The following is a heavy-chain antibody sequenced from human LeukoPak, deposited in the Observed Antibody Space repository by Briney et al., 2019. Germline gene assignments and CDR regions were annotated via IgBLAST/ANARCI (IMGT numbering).Heavy chain of an antibody. Sequence: PGGSLRLSCAASGFTFSSYGMHWVRQAPGKGLEWVAVIWYDGSNKYYADSVKGRFTVSRDNSKNTLYLQMNSLRAEDTAVYYCARVASSGYYQLDYWGQGTLVTVSS. CDR3: ARVASSGYYQLDY. CDR1: GFTFSSYG. J-gene: IGHJ4*02. CDR2: IWYDGSNK. V-gene: IGHV3-33*08. D-gene: IGHD3-22*01.